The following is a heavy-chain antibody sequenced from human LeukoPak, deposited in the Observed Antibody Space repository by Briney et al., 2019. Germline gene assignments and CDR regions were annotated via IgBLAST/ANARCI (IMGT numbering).Heavy chain of an antibody. J-gene: IGHJ5*02. D-gene: IGHD3-3*01. Sequence: SEKVSCKASGGTFSSYAISWVRQAPGQGLEWMGGIIPIFGTANYAQKFQGRVTITADESTSTAYMELSSLRSEDTAVYYCARGDYDFWSGYGKFDPWGQGTLVTVSS. V-gene: IGHV1-69*13. CDR3: ARGDYDFWSGYGKFDP. CDR1: GGTFSSYA. CDR2: IIPIFGTA.